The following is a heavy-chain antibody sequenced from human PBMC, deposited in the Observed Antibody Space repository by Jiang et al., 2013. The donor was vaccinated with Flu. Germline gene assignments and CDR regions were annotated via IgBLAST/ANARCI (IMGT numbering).Heavy chain of an antibody. CDR3: ARDGDLPYYSSSWGAFDI. D-gene: IGHD6-13*01. V-gene: IGHV4-61*02. J-gene: IGHJ3*02. CDR1: GGSITSGSYY. Sequence: QLVESGPGLVKPSQTLSLTCTVSGGSITSGSYYWTWIRQPAGKGLEWIGRIYTSGSTAYNPSLKSRVTISMDTSKNQFSLNLTSVTAADTALHFCARDGDLPYYSSSWGAFDIWGPGTMVTVSS. CDR2: IYTSGST.